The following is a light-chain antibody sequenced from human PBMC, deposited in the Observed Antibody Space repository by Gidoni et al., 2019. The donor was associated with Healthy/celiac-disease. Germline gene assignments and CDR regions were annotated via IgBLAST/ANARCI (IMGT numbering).Light chain of an antibody. Sequence: DIQMTQSPSSLSASVGARVTITCQASQDISNYLNWYQQKPGKAPKLLIYDASNLETGVPSRFSGSGSGTDFTFTISRLQPEDIATYYCQQYDNLPRTFGGGTKVEIK. CDR1: QDISNY. V-gene: IGKV1-33*01. CDR2: DAS. CDR3: QQYDNLPRT. J-gene: IGKJ4*01.